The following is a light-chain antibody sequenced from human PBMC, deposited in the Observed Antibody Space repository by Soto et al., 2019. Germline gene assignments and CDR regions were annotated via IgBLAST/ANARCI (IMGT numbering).Light chain of an antibody. V-gene: IGKV3-20*01. CDR1: QSVSSSY. J-gene: IGKJ3*01. CDR3: QQYGSSPFT. Sequence: EIVLTQSPGTLSLSPGERATLSCRASQSVSSSYLAWYQQKPDQAPRLLVYAASSRATGIPDRFSGSGSGTDFTLTISRLEPEDFAVYYCQQYGSSPFTFGPGTKVDIK. CDR2: AAS.